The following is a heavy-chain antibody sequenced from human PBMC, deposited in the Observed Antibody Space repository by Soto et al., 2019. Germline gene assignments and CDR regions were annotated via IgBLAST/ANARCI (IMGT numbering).Heavy chain of an antibody. CDR1: GGSISSGGYY. Sequence: SETLSLTCTVSGGSISSGGYYWSWIRQHPGKGLEWIGYIYYSGSTYYNPSLKSRVTISVDTSKNQFSLKLSSVTAADTAVYYCARGDVVVPAAMPGPQGAFDIWGQGTMVTVSS. CDR2: IYYSGST. D-gene: IGHD2-2*01. J-gene: IGHJ3*02. CDR3: ARGDVVVPAAMPGPQGAFDI. V-gene: IGHV4-31*03.